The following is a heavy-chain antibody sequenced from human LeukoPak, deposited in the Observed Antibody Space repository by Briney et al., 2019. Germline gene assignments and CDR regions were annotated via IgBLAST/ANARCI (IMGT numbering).Heavy chain of an antibody. J-gene: IGHJ5*02. CDR1: GGSISSSSYY. CDR2: IYYSGST. V-gene: IGHV4-39*07. Sequence: PSETLSLTCTVSGGSISSSSYYWGWIRQPPGKGLERIGSIYYSGSTYYNPSLKSRVTISVDTSKNQFSLKLSSVTAADTAVYYCARDHNQYYYGSGVSGGWFDPWGQGTLVTVSS. D-gene: IGHD3-10*01. CDR3: ARDHNQYYYGSGVSGGWFDP.